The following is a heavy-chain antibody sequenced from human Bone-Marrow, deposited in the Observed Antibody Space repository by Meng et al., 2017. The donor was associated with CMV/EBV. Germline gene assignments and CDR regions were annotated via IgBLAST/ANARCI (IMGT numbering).Heavy chain of an antibody. J-gene: IGHJ4*02. CDR1: DYTFTKYG. CDR3: ARGGGVHYIERGGREWYFDR. V-gene: IGHV1-18*01. CDR2: LSTYNSAT. Sequence: ASVKVSCKASDYTFTKYGITWMRPAPGQGLEWMGWLSTYNSATKYAQKVQGRVTMTTETATNTAYMELRSLRPDDTAVYYCARGGGVHYIERGGREWYFDRWGQGTLVTVSS. D-gene: IGHD2-15*01.